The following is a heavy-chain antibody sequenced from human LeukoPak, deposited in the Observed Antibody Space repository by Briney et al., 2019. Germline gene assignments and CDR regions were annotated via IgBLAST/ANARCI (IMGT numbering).Heavy chain of an antibody. D-gene: IGHD3-22*01. CDR1: GFTFSSYA. J-gene: IGHJ4*02. CDR3: ARDRYYYDSSGYYLY. CDR2: ISYDGSNK. V-gene: IGHV3-30-3*01. Sequence: PGGSLRLSCAASGFTFSSYAMHWVRQAPGKGLEWVAVISYDGSNKYYADSVKGRFTISRDNSKNTLYLQMNSLRAEDTAVYYCARDRYYYDSSGYYLYWGQGTLVIVSS.